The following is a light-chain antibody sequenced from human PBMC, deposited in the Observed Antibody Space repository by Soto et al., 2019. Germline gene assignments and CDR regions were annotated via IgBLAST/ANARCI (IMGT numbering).Light chain of an antibody. CDR1: QYISSN. CDR3: QQRSNWPT. J-gene: IGKJ5*01. CDR2: GAS. Sequence: EIVMTQSPATLSMSPGERATLSCRASQYISSNVAWYQQIPGQAPRLLIYGASTRATGVPATFSGSGSGTEFTLTISSLEPEDFAVYYCQQRSNWPTFGQGTRLEIK. V-gene: IGKV3-15*01.